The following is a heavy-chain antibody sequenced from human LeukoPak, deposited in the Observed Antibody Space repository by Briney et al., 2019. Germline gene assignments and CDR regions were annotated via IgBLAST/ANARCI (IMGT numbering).Heavy chain of an antibody. CDR3: AKDLFTTGWWGYFDY. V-gene: IGHV3-23*01. J-gene: IGHJ4*02. CDR1: GFPFSSYA. D-gene: IGHD6-19*01. Sequence: PGGSLRLSCAASGFPFSSYAMSWVRQAPGKGLEWVSTISGSGGGDTSYYADSVKGRFTISRDNSKSKLYLQMNSLRAEDTAIYSCAKDLFTTGWWGYFDYWGQGTLVTVSS. CDR2: ISGSGGGDTS.